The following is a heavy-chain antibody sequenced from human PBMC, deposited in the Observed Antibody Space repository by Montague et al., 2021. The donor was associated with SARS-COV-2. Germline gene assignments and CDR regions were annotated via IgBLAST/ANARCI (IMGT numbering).Heavy chain of an antibody. D-gene: IGHD3-10*01. CDR1: GFTFRNYE. CDR3: ARDGRFGELDY. Sequence: SLRLSCAASGFTFRNYEMNWVRQAPGKGLEWVSYISSSGSTIYYADSVKGRFTISRDNAKNSLYLQTNSLRAEDTAVYYCARDGRFGELDYWGQGTLVTVST. CDR2: ISSSGSTI. V-gene: IGHV3-48*03. J-gene: IGHJ4*02.